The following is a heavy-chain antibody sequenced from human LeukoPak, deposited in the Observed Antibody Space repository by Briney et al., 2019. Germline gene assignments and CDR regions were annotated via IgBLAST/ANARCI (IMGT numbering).Heavy chain of an antibody. CDR1: GFSFTNYA. J-gene: IGHJ4*02. V-gene: IGHV3-23*01. CDR3: AKDNGAYGFDY. CDR2: TSGSGGRT. Sequence: PGGSLRLSCAASGFSFTNYAMSWVRQAPGKGLEWVSATSGSGGRTYYADSVKGRFTISRDNSKNTLYLQMNSLRAEDTAVYYCAKDNGAYGFDYWGQGTLVTASS. D-gene: IGHD4-17*01.